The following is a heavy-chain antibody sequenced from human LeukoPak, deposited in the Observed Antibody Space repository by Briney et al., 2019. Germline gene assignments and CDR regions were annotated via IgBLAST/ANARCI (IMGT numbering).Heavy chain of an antibody. J-gene: IGHJ4*02. CDR3: ANSANYGGNSGYFDC. Sequence: SETLSLTCTVSGGSISSSSYYWGWIRQPPGKGLEWIGSFYYSGSTYYSPSLKSRLTISVDTSKNQFSLKLSSVTAADTAVYYCANSANYGGNSGYFDCWGQGTLVTVSS. D-gene: IGHD4-23*01. CDR2: FYYSGST. CDR1: GGSISSSSYY. V-gene: IGHV4-39*01.